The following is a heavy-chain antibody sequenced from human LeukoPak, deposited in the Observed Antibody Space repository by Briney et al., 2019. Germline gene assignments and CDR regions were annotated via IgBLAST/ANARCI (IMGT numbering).Heavy chain of an antibody. CDR2: ITDSGDGT. CDR3: AKDSPVATR. CDR1: GFTFSSSA. J-gene: IGHJ4*02. Sequence: GGSLRLSCAASGFTFSSSAMSWVRQAPGKGLEWVSSITDSGDGTYYADSVKGRFTISRDDSKNTLYLQMNSLRVEDTAVYYCAKDSPVATRWGQGTPVTVSS. V-gene: IGHV3-23*01. D-gene: IGHD1-26*01.